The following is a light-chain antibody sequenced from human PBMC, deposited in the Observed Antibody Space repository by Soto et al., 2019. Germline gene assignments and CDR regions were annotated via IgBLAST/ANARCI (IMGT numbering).Light chain of an antibody. CDR1: QSVSSSY. V-gene: IGKV3-20*01. J-gene: IGKJ2*01. CDR2: GAS. CDR3: QQYGSSPLLT. Sequence: EIVLTQSPGTLSLSPGERATLSCRASQSVSSSYLAWYQQKSGQAPRLLIYGASSRATGIPDRFSGSGSGTDFTLTISRLEPEDFAVYYCQQYGSSPLLTFGQGTKLEIK.